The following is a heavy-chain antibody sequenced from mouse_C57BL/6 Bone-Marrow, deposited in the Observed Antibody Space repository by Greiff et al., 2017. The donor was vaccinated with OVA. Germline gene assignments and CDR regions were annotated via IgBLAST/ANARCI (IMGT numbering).Heavy chain of an antibody. CDR1: GFTFSDYY. V-gene: IGHV5-16*02. J-gene: IGHJ2*01. D-gene: IGHD4-1*01. Sequence: EVQGVESEAGLVQPGSSMKLSCTASGFTFSDYYMAWVRQVPEKGLEWVANINYDGSSTYYLDSLKSRFIISRDNAKNILYLQMSSLKSEDTATYYCARRGTGPYFDYGGQGTTLTVSS. CDR2: INYDGSST. CDR3: ARRGTGPYFDY.